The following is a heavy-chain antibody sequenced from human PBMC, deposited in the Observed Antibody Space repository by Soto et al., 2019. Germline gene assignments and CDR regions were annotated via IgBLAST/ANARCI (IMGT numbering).Heavy chain of an antibody. CDR1: GGSISSGGYY. D-gene: IGHD3-10*01. CDR2: IYYSGST. J-gene: IGHJ5*02. V-gene: IGHV4-31*03. CDR3: ARQRITMVRGVIITTNWFDP. Sequence: QVQLQESGPGLVKPSQTLSLTCTVSGGSISSGGYYWSWIRQHPGKGLEWIGYIYYSGSTYYSPSLKSRVTTSVATSKNQFSLKLSSVTAADTAVYYCARQRITMVRGVIITTNWFDPWGQGTLVTVSS.